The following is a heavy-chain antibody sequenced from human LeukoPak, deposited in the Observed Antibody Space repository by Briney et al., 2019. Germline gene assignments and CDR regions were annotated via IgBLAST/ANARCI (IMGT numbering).Heavy chain of an antibody. Sequence: SETLSLTCTVSGGSISGGYYYWNWIRQPAGKGLEWIGRMYTNGSTNYSPSLKSRVTISVDRSKNQFSLKLNSVTAADTAVYYCTRGFDYWGQGTLVTVSS. CDR3: TRGFDY. J-gene: IGHJ4*02. V-gene: IGHV4-61*02. CDR1: GGSISGGYYY. CDR2: MYTNGST.